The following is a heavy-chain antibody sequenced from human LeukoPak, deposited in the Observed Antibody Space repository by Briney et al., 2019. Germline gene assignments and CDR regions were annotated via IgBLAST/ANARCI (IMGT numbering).Heavy chain of an antibody. Sequence: PGGSLRLSCAASGFTFSSYAMHWVRQAPGKGLEWVSAISGSGGSTYYADSVKGRFTISRDNSKNTLYLQMNSLRAEDTAVYYCAKDIDSSSWYIYFDYWGQGTLVTVSS. CDR1: GFTFSSYA. J-gene: IGHJ4*02. CDR3: AKDIDSSSWYIYFDY. CDR2: ISGSGGST. V-gene: IGHV3-23*01. D-gene: IGHD6-13*01.